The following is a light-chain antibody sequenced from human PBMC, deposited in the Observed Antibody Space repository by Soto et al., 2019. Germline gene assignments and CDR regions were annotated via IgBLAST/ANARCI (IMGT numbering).Light chain of an antibody. CDR1: QTVNSN. CDR2: GAS. J-gene: IGKJ5*01. CDR3: QQRSNWPPIT. Sequence: EIVMTQSPATLSVSPGEGATLSCRASQTVNSNLAWYQQKPGQAPRLLIYGASTRATGIPARFSGSGSGTEFTLTISSLQSEDFAVYYCQQRSNWPPITFGQGTRLEIK. V-gene: IGKV3-15*01.